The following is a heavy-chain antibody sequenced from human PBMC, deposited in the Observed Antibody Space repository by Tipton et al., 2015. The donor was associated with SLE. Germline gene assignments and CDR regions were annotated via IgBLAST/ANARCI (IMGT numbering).Heavy chain of an antibody. J-gene: IGHJ4*02. V-gene: IGHV4-59*11. Sequence: LRLSCTVYGGSFSGHYWSWIRQPPGKGLEWIGYIYYSGGTNHSPSLRSRLTTSVDTSKNQFSLRLSSVTAADTAVYYCARTSGSYMDYWGQGTLVTVSS. D-gene: IGHD3-10*01. CDR2: IYYSGGT. CDR3: ARTSGSYMDY. CDR1: GGSFSGHY.